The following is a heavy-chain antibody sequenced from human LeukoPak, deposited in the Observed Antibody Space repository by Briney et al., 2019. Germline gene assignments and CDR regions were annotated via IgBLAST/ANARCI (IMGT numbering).Heavy chain of an antibody. CDR3: ARDMYDFWSGYYTGIQPLVDY. Sequence: ASVKVSCKASGGTFSSYAISWVRQAPGQGLEWMGGIIPIFGTANYAQKFQGRVTITADESTSTAYMELSSLRSEDTAVYYCARDMYDFWSGYYTGIQPLVDYWGQGTLVTVSS. J-gene: IGHJ4*02. CDR2: IIPIFGTA. CDR1: GGTFSSYA. V-gene: IGHV1-69*13. D-gene: IGHD3-3*01.